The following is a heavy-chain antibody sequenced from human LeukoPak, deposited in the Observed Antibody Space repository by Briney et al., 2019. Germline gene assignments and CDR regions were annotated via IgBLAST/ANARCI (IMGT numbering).Heavy chain of an antibody. CDR1: GGTFSSYA. J-gene: IGHJ6*02. D-gene: IGHD6-6*01. V-gene: IGHV1-69*04. CDR3: ARDMTPAPLYSSSSGYYGMDV. CDR2: IIPILGIA. Sequence: SVKVSCKASGGTFSSYAISWVRQAPGQGLAWMGRIIPILGIANYAQKFQGRVTITADKSTSTAYMELSSLRSEDTAVYYCARDMTPAPLYSSSSGYYGMDVWGQGTTVTVSS.